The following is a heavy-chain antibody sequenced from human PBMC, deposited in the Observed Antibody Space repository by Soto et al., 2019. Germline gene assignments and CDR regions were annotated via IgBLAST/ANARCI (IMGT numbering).Heavy chain of an antibody. Sequence: NPSETLSLTCTVSGGSISSGGYYWSWIRQHPGKGLEWIGYIYYSGSTYYNPSLKSRVTISVDTSKNQFSLKLSSVTAADTAVYYCSMTTVTSAARPYYYYYMDVWGKGTTVTVSS. CDR3: SMTTVTSAARPYYYYYMDV. V-gene: IGHV4-31*03. D-gene: IGHD4-17*01. CDR1: GGSISSGGYY. J-gene: IGHJ6*03. CDR2: IYYSGST.